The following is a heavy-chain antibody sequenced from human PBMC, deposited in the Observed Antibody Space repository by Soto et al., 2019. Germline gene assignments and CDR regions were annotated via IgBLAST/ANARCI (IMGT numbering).Heavy chain of an antibody. CDR3: AKLRGEYTGIYY. D-gene: IGHD4-17*01. J-gene: IGHJ4*02. CDR2: IKQDGSVK. V-gene: IGHV3-7*03. Sequence: PGASLRLSFASSGFTYSNYWLSWDRQAPGKGLEWVASIKQDGSVKHYVHSVKGRFTISRDNADKSLHLQMSSLRAEDTAVYYCAKLRGEYTGIYYWGQG. CDR1: GFTYSNYW.